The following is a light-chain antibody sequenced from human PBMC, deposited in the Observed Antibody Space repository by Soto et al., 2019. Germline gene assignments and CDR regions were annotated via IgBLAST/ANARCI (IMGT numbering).Light chain of an antibody. CDR1: QSISGL. V-gene: IGKV1-5*01. J-gene: IGKJ2*01. CDR2: DAS. CDR3: QQYHSYPYT. Sequence: DIHLTQSPSTLSAFVGDRVTISCRARQSISGLLAWYQQKAGRAPNLLIYDASTLETGVPLRFSGSGSGTEFTLTISGLQPDDFATYYCQQYHSYPYTFGQGTKLEIQ.